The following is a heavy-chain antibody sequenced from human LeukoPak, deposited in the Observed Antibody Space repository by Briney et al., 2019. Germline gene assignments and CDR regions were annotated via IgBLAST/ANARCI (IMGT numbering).Heavy chain of an antibody. D-gene: IGHD3-3*01. J-gene: IGHJ6*02. CDR3: AKDLSGYPFYGMDV. CDR1: GFTLSSYG. Sequence: TLRLSCAASGFTLSSYGMHWVRQAPGKGLEWVAVISYDGSNKYYADSVKGRFTISRDNSKNTLYLQMNSLRAEDTAVYYCAKDLSGYPFYGMDVWGQGTTVTVSS. V-gene: IGHV3-30*18. CDR2: ISYDGSNK.